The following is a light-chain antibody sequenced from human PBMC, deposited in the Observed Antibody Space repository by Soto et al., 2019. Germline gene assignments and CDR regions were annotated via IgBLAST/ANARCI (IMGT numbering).Light chain of an antibody. Sequence: EKGMTQSPATLSMSPGERATLSCRASQSVNSYLAWYQQKPGQAPRLLIYGASTRATAIPARFSGSGSGTEFTLTISSLQSEDFAVYYCQQYTNWPSWTFGQGTKVEIK. CDR2: GAS. CDR1: QSVNSY. V-gene: IGKV3-15*01. CDR3: QQYTNWPSWT. J-gene: IGKJ1*01.